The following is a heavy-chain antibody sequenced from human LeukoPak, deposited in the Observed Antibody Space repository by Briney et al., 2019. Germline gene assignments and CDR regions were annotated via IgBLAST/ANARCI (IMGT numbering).Heavy chain of an antibody. CDR1: GYTFTSYD. Sequence: ASVKVPCKASGYTFTSYDINWVRQATGQGLEWMGWMNPNSGNTGYAQKFQGRVTMTRNTSISTAYMELSSLRSEDTAVYYCARGRGYYGSGSYYMRILAKQKKNYYYMDVWGKGTTVTISS. J-gene: IGHJ6*03. V-gene: IGHV1-8*01. D-gene: IGHD3-10*01. CDR2: MNPNSGNT. CDR3: ARGRGYYGSGSYYMRILAKQKKNYYYMDV.